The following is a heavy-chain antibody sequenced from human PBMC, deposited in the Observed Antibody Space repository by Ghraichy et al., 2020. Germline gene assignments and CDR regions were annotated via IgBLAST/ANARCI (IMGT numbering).Heavy chain of an antibody. D-gene: IGHD2-15*01. CDR1: GYTFTGYY. J-gene: IGHJ3*02. Sequence: ASVKVSCKASGYTFTGYYMHWVRQAPGQGLEWMGWINPNSGGTNYAQKFQGRVTMTRDTSISTAYMELSRLRSDDTAVYYCARVLGYCSGGSCYSMYAFDIWGQGTMVTVSS. CDR2: INPNSGGT. V-gene: IGHV1-2*02. CDR3: ARVLGYCSGGSCYSMYAFDI.